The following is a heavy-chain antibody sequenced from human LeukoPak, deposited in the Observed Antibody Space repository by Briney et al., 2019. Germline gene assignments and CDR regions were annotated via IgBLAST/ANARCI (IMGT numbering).Heavy chain of an antibody. CDR3: TRDPFSSGWPDS. D-gene: IGHD6-19*01. J-gene: IGHJ4*02. CDR1: GYSISSGFY. Sequence: PSETLSLTCEVSGYSISSGFYWGWIRQTPGKGLEWIGSIYHIGSVFYNPSLKSRVNISVDTSKNQFSLNLISVTAADTALYFCTRDPFSSGWPDSWGPGILVTVAS. CDR2: IYHIGSV. V-gene: IGHV4-38-2*02.